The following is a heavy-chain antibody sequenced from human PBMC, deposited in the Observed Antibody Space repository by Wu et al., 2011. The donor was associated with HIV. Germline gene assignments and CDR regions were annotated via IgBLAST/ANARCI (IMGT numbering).Heavy chain of an antibody. CDR2: ISTYSGNT. CDR1: GYTFINYG. D-gene: IGHD1-26*01. Sequence: QVQLVQSGAEVKRPGASVKVSCQASGYTFINYGISWVRQAPGQGLEWMGWISTYSGNTKYAQRLQGRVTMTTDTPANTAYMELRSLRSDDTAVYYCARDESGSSSFYGMDVWGQGTTVTVS. J-gene: IGHJ6*02. CDR3: ARDESGSSSFYGMDV. V-gene: IGHV1-18*01.